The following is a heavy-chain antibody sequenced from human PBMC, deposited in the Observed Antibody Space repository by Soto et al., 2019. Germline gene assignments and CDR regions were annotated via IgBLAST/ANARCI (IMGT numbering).Heavy chain of an antibody. CDR1: GGSFSGYY. D-gene: IGHD2-15*01. CDR2: INHSGST. V-gene: IGHV4-34*01. J-gene: IGHJ3*02. CDR3: AKTQDDIVIEIAFDI. Sequence: SETLSLTCAVYGGSFSGYYWSWIRQPPGKGLEWIGEINHSGSTNYNPSLKSRVTISVDTSKNQFSLKLSSVTAADTAVYYCAKTQDDIVIEIAFDIWGQGTMVTVS.